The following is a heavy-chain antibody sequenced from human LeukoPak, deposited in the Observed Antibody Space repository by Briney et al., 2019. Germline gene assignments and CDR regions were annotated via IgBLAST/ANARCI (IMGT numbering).Heavy chain of an antibody. Sequence: PGRSLRLSCAASGFIFTTYTMHWVRQAPGKGLEWVSAIGGSGNGGDTYYADSVKGRFTISRDNSKNTLYLQMSSLRAEDTAVYYCAKDKAGSTAYYFDYWGQGTLVTVSS. CDR3: AKDKAGSTAYYFDY. CDR2: IGGSGNGGDT. J-gene: IGHJ4*02. V-gene: IGHV3-23*01. D-gene: IGHD6-13*01. CDR1: GFIFTTYT.